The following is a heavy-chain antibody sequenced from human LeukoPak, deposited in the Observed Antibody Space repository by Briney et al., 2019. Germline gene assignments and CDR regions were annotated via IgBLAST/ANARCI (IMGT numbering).Heavy chain of an antibody. J-gene: IGHJ4*02. CDR3: ARDVYPAVVTYFDF. D-gene: IGHD4-23*01. CDR1: ALTFSDYA. Sequence: GGSLRLSCSASALTFSDYAMLWVRQAPGKGLEYVSAISTNGGSTNYADSVKARFTISRDNSKNTLYLQMSSLRAEDTAVYYCARDVYPAVVTYFDFWGQGTLVTVSS. V-gene: IGHV3-64D*06. CDR2: ISTNGGST.